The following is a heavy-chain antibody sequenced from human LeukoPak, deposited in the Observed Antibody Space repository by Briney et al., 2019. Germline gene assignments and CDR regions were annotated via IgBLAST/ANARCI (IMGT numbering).Heavy chain of an antibody. CDR1: GGSFSGYY. J-gene: IGHJ4*02. D-gene: IGHD6-25*01. Sequence: SETLSLTCAVYGGSFSGYYWSWIRQPPGKGLEWIGEINHSGSTNYNPSLKSRVTISVDTSKNHFSLKLSSVTAADTAVYYCAREAATLDYWGQGTLVTVSS. V-gene: IGHV4-34*01. CDR2: INHSGST. CDR3: AREAATLDY.